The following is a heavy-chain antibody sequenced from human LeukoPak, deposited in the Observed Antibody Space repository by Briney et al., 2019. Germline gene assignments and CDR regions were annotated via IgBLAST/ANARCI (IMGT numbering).Heavy chain of an antibody. D-gene: IGHD1-26*01. J-gene: IGHJ4*02. V-gene: IGHV1-2*02. CDR2: INPNSGGT. CDR3: ARAGRIVGATGRVRY. CDR1: GYTFTGCY. Sequence: ASVKVSCKASGYTFTGCYMHWVRQAPGQGLEWMGWINPNSGGTNYAQKFQGRVTMTRDTSISTAYMELSRLRSDDTAVYYCARAGRIVGATGRVRYWGQGTLVTVSS.